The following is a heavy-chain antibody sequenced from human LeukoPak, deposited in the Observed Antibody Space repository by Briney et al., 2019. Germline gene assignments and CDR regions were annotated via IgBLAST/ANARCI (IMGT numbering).Heavy chain of an antibody. V-gene: IGHV4-61*05. CDR1: GGSISSNSYY. Sequence: SETLSLTCTVSGGSISSNSYYWSWIRQPPGKGLEWIGYIYYSGSTYYNPSLKSRVTISVDTSKNQFSLKLSSVTAADTAVYYCARNGYYGRYVACGGQGTLVTVSS. CDR2: IYYSGST. CDR3: ARNGYYGRYVAC. J-gene: IGHJ4*02. D-gene: IGHD3-10*01.